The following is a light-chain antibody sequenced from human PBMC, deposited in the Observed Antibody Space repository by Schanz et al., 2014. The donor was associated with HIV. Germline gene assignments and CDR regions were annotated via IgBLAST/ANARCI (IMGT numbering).Light chain of an antibody. V-gene: IGLV1-44*01. CDR3: AAWDDSLKGWV. CDR2: ANN. Sequence: QSVLTQPPSASGTPGQRVTISCSGSTSNIGSNHVDWYQQLPGTAPRLLIQANNQRPSGVPDRFSGSKSGTSASLAISGLRSEDEADYHCAAWDDSLKGWVFGGGTKVTVL. CDR1: TSNIGSNH. J-gene: IGLJ3*02.